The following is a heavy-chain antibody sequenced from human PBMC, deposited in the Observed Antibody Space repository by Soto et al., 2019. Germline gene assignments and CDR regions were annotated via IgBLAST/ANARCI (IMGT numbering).Heavy chain of an antibody. CDR2: ISAYNGNT. CDR1: GSTFTSYG. V-gene: IGHV1-18*01. D-gene: IGHD1-26*01. CDR3: ARVRWELLRDAFDI. Sequence: VPLVQSGAEVKKPGASVKVSCKASGSTFTSYGISWVRHAAGQGLEWMGWISAYNGNTKYAQKLQGRVTMTTDTSTSTAYMELRSLRSDDTAVYYCARVRWELLRDAFDIWGPGTMVTVSS. J-gene: IGHJ3*02.